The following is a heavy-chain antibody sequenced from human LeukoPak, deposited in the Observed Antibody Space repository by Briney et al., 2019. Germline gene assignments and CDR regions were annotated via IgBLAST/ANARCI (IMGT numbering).Heavy chain of an antibody. CDR2: IPASGGST. D-gene: IGHD6-19*01. J-gene: IGHJ4*02. CDR3: AKESSGGWYFDY. CDR1: GFTFSSNV. Sequence: GGSLRLSCVASGFTFSSNVMIWVRQAPGKGLEWVSSIPASGGSTYYADSVEGRFTISRDNSKNSLYLQMNSLRAEDTAVYYCAKESSGGWYFDYWGQGTLVTVSS. V-gene: IGHV3-23*01.